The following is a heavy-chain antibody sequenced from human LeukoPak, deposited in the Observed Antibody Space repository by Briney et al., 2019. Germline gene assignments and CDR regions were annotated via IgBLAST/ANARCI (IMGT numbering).Heavy chain of an antibody. V-gene: IGHV4-34*01. CDR1: GGSFSGYY. CDR2: INHSGST. D-gene: IGHD2-15*01. Sequence: SETLSLTCAVYGGSFSGYYWSWIRQPPGEGLEWIGEINHSGSTNYNPSLKSRFTISVDTSKNQFSLKLSSVTAAGTAVYYCARARGVVVSYYYYGMDVWGQGTTVTVSS. J-gene: IGHJ6*02. CDR3: ARARGVVVSYYYYGMDV.